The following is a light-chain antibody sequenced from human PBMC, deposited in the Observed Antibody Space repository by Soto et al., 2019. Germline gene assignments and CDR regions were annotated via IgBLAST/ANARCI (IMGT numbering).Light chain of an antibody. V-gene: IGKV3-20*01. CDR3: LQYSMSPLT. J-gene: IGKJ4*01. CDR1: QSVSRTY. Sequence: EVVLTQSPGTLSLSPGERASLSCRAGQSVSRTYLAWYQQKPGQAPRLLIYGASSRAAGIPDRFSGSGSGTDFTLTINRLEPEDFAVYFCLQYSMSPLTFGGGTKVEIK. CDR2: GAS.